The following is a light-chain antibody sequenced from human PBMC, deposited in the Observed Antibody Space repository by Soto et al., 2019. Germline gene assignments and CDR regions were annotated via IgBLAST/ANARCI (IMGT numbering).Light chain of an antibody. Sequence: QSALTQPRSVSGSPGQSVTISCTGTSSDVGGYNYVSWYQRHPGKAPKLMIYDVSKRPSGVPDRFSGSNPGNTASLTISGLQAEDEADYYCCSYAGSYTVVFGGGTKLTVL. CDR1: SSDVGGYNY. CDR2: DVS. V-gene: IGLV2-11*01. J-gene: IGLJ2*01. CDR3: CSYAGSYTVV.